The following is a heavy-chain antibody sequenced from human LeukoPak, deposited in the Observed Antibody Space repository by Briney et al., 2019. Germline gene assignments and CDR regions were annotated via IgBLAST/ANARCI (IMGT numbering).Heavy chain of an antibody. CDR2: ISGSGGST. CDR3: AKVYDFRDYYYYYMDV. J-gene: IGHJ6*03. V-gene: IGHV3-23*01. Sequence: GGSLRLSCAASGFTFSSYAMSWVRQAPGKGLEWVSAISGSGGSTYYADSVKGRFTISRDNSKNTLYLQMNSLRAEDTAVYYCAKVYDFRDYYYYYMDVWGKGTTVTVSS. D-gene: IGHD3-3*01. CDR1: GFTFSSYA.